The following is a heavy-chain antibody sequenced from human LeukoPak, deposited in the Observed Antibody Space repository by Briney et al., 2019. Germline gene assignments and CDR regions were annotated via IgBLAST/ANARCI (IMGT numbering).Heavy chain of an antibody. D-gene: IGHD3-16*01. J-gene: IGHJ4*02. V-gene: IGHV4-59*01. CDR3: AREEGGEYFDY. CDR1: GGSINSYY. Sequence: SETLSLTCTVSGGSINSYYWSWIRQPPGKGLEWIGYIYYSGSTNYNPSLKSRVTISVDTSKNQFSLKLSSVTAADTAVYYCAREEGGEYFDYWGQGTLVTVSS. CDR2: IYYSGST.